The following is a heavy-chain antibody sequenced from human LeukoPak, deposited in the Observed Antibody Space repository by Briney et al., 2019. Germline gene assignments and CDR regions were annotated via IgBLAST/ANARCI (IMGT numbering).Heavy chain of an antibody. CDR1: GFTFANVW. CDR3: VTHPVGTGLYLRMMGEVDY. Sequence: PGGSLRLSCAASGFTFANVWMTWVRQAPGQGLEWVGRIKSRTDGGAIDYAAPVKGRFIISRDDSKNTLYLQMNSLRTADTAFYYCVTHPVGTGLYLRMMGEVDYWGRGTLVTVAS. CDR2: IKSRTDGGAI. V-gene: IGHV3-15*01. D-gene: IGHD3-16*01. J-gene: IGHJ4*02.